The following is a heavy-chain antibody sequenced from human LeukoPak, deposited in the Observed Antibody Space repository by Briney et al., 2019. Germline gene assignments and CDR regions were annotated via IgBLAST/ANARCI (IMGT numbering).Heavy chain of an antibody. CDR2: ISSSGSTI. J-gene: IGHJ4*02. D-gene: IGHD6-6*01. CDR1: GFTFSSYE. V-gene: IGHV3-48*03. CDR3: ARSRIAASPFDY. Sequence: PGGSLRLSCAASGFTFSSYEMNWVRQAPGKGLEWVSYISSSGSTIYYADSVKGRFTISRDNAKNSLYLQMNSLRAEDTAVYNCARSRIAASPFDYWGQGTLVTVSS.